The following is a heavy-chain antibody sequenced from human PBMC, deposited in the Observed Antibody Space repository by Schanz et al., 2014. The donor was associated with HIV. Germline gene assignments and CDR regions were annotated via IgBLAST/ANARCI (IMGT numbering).Heavy chain of an antibody. Sequence: QVQLVESGGGAVQPGRSLRLSCAASGFTFSSYGMHWVRQAPGKGLEWVAVISYDGSNKYYADSVKGRFSISRDSAKNALYLQMNSLRGDDTAVYYCARRDTGTLYYYYHYGMDVWGQGTTVTVSS. D-gene: IGHD1-1*01. V-gene: IGHV3-30*03. CDR2: ISYDGSNK. CDR1: GFTFSSYG. J-gene: IGHJ6*02. CDR3: ARRDTGTLYYYYHYGMDV.